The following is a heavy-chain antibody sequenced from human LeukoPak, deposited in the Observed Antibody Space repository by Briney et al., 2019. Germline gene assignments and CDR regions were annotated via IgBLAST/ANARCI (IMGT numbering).Heavy chain of an antibody. V-gene: IGHV1-2*02. J-gene: IGHJ3*02. Sequence: ASVKVSCKASGYTFTGYYMHWVRQAPGQGLEWMGWINPNSGGTNYAQKFQGRVTMTRDTSISTAYMELSRLRSDDTAVYYCAESAYYYDSSGYYPLDAFDIWGQGTMVTVSS. CDR1: GYTFTGYY. CDR3: AESAYYYDSSGYYPLDAFDI. CDR2: INPNSGGT. D-gene: IGHD3-22*01.